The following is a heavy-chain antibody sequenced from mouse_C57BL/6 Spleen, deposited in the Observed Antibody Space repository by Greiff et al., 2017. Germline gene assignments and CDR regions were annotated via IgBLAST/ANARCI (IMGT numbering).Heavy chain of an antibody. CDR2: IYWDDDK. V-gene: IGHV8-12*01. J-gene: IGHJ4*01. CDR3: ARRAEGYGSSYAMDY. CDR1: GFSLSTSGMG. Sequence: QVTLKVCGPGILQSSQTLSLTCSFSGFSLSTSGMGVSWIRQPSGKGLEWLAHIYWDDDKRYNPSLKSRLTISKDTSRNQVFLKITSVDTADTATYYCARRAEGYGSSYAMDYWGQGTSVTVSS. D-gene: IGHD1-1*01.